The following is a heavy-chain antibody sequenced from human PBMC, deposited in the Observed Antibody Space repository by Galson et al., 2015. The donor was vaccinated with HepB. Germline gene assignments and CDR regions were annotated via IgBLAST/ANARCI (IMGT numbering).Heavy chain of an antibody. D-gene: IGHD6-6*01. CDR1: GGTFSSYA. CDR2: IIPIFGTA. V-gene: IGHV1-69*13. Sequence: SVKVSCKASGGTFSSYAISWVRQAPGQGLEWMGGIIPIFGTANYAQKFQGRVTITADESTSTAYMELSSLRSEDTAVYYCARGYSSSSGFDYWGQGTLVTVSS. CDR3: ARGYSSSSGFDY. J-gene: IGHJ4*02.